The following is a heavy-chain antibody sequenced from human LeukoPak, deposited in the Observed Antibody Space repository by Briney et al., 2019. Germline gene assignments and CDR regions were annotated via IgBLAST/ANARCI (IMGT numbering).Heavy chain of an antibody. CDR3: ARTTTMVRGATAAWTKNYYYYGMDV. V-gene: IGHV4-34*01. CDR1: GGSFSGYY. J-gene: IGHJ6*02. D-gene: IGHD3-10*01. CDR2: INHSGST. Sequence: NPSETLSLTCAVYGGSFSGYYWSWIRQPPGKGLEWIGEINHSGSTNYNPSLKSRVTISVDTSKNQSSLKLSSVTAADTAVYYCARTTTMVRGATAAWTKNYYYYGMDVWGQGTTVTVSS.